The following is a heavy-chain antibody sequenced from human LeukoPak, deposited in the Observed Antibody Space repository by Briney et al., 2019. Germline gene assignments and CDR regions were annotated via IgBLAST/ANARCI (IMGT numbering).Heavy chain of an antibody. CDR2: IFPGDSDT. Sequence: GESLKISCKASGYTFSNYWIGWVRQMPGKGLEWMGIIFPGDSDTRYSPSFQGQATISADKSISTAYLQWSSLKASDTAMYYCAARWKFDAFDIWGQGTVVTVSS. CDR3: AARWKFDAFDI. CDR1: GYTFSNYW. J-gene: IGHJ3*02. D-gene: IGHD1-1*01. V-gene: IGHV5-51*01.